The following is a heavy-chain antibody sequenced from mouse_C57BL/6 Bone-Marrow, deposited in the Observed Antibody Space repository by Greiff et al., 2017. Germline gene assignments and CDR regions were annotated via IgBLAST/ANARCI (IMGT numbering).Heavy chain of an antibody. J-gene: IGHJ2*01. CDR1: GYTFTSYW. CDR2: IDPSDSYT. D-gene: IGHD2-4*01. Sequence: QVQLQQPGAELVMPGASVKLSCKASGYTFTSYWMHWVKQRPGQGLEWIGEIDPSDSYTNYNQKFNGKFTLTVDKSSSTAYMQLSSLTSEDSAVYYCARGTPYDYDNYWGQGTTLTVSS. V-gene: IGHV1-69*01. CDR3: ARGTPYDYDNY.